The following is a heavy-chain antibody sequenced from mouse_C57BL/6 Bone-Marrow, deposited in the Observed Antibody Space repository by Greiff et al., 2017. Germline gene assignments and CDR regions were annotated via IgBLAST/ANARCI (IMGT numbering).Heavy chain of an antibody. CDR3: VRLHYYGSSYGGAMDY. CDR2: IRSKSNNYAT. CDR1: GFSFNTYA. J-gene: IGHJ4*01. V-gene: IGHV10-1*01. Sequence: GGGLVQPKGSLKLSCAASGFSFNTYAMNWVRQAPGKGLEWVARIRSKSNNYATYYADSVKDRFTISRDDSESMLYLQMNNLKTEDTAMYYCVRLHYYGSSYGGAMDYWGQGTSVTVSS. D-gene: IGHD1-1*01.